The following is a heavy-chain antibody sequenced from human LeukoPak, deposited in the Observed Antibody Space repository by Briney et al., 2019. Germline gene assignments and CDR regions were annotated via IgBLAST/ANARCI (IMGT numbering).Heavy chain of an antibody. D-gene: IGHD3-22*01. V-gene: IGHV4-59*08. CDR2: IYYSGST. J-gene: IGHJ4*02. CDR1: GGSISSYY. Sequence: ASETLSLTCTVSGGSISSYYWSWIRQPPGKGLEWIGYIYYSGSTYYNPSLKSRVTISVDTSKNQFSLKLSSVTAADTAVYYCARAWAKDYYDSSGFQSWGQGTLVTVSS. CDR3: ARAWAKDYYDSSGFQS.